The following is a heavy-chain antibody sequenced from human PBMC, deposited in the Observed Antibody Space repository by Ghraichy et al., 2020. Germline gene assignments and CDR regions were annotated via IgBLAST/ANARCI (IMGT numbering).Heavy chain of an antibody. CDR1: GFTFSSYA. Sequence: GESLNISCAASGFTFSSYAMSWVRQAPGKGLEWVSAISGSGGSTYYADSVKGRFTISRDNSKNTLYLQMNSLRAEDTAVYYCAKAFRRYCTNGVCYDNWYFDLWGRGTLVTVSS. CDR2: ISGSGGST. J-gene: IGHJ2*01. V-gene: IGHV3-23*01. CDR3: AKAFRRYCTNGVCYDNWYFDL. D-gene: IGHD2-8*01.